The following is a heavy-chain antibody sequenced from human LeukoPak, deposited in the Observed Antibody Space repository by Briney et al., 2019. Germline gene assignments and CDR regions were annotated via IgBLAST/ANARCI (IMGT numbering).Heavy chain of an antibody. CDR3: ARDRHQIVVVPAAIGALGRERPVGWFDP. CDR2: INPSGGST. V-gene: IGHV1-46*01. CDR1: GYTFTSYY. D-gene: IGHD2-2*02. Sequence: ASVKVSCKASGYTFTSYYMHWVRQAPGQGLEWMGIINPSGGSTSYAQKFQGRVTMTRDTSTSTVYMELSSPRSEDTAVYYCARDRHQIVVVPAAIGALGRERPVGWFDPWGQGTLVTVSS. J-gene: IGHJ5*02.